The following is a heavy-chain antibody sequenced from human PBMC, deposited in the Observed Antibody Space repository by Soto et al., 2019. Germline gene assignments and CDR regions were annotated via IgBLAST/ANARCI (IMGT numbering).Heavy chain of an antibody. D-gene: IGHD2-15*01. Sequence: PSETLSLTCTVSGGSISSYYWSWIRQPPGKGLEWIGYIYYSGSTNYNPSLKSRVTISVDTSKNQFSLKLSSVTAADTAVYYCARSYCSGGSCYVDRSKGHYYYYMAVWGKGTTVTVSS. CDR3: ARSYCSGGSCYVDRSKGHYYYYMAV. CDR1: GGSISSYY. V-gene: IGHV4-59*01. J-gene: IGHJ6*03. CDR2: IYYSGST.